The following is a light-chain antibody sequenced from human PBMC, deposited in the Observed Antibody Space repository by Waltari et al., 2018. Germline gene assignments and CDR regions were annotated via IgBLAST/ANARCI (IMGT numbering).Light chain of an antibody. CDR2: AAS. V-gene: IGKV3-15*01. J-gene: IGKJ2*03. CDR3: QQYDKWPPFS. Sequence: ETVMTQSPATLSVSPGDRATLSCRASQSVGTNVAWYQQKPGPAPRLLIYAASTRASDIPTRCSGSGSGTEFTFTITGLQSEDFALYFCQQYDKWPPFSCGQGTNLELK. CDR1: QSVGTN.